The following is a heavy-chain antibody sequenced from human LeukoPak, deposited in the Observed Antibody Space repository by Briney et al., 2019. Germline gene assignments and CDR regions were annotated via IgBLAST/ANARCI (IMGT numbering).Heavy chain of an antibody. Sequence: GGSLRLSCAASGFTFSSYGMHWVRQAPGKGLEWVAFIRSDGSNNYYAGSVQGRFTISRDNYKNTVYLQMNSLRAEDTAVYYCAKDLTGENYYYYMDVWGKGTTVTISS. CDR3: AKDLTGENYYYYMDV. D-gene: IGHD2-21*01. CDR2: IRSDGSNN. J-gene: IGHJ6*03. V-gene: IGHV3-30*02. CDR1: GFTFSSYG.